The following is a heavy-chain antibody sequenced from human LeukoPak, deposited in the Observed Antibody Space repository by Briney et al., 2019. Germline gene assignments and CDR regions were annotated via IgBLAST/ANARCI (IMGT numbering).Heavy chain of an antibody. V-gene: IGHV1-69*04. J-gene: IGHJ4*02. CDR2: IIPIPGIA. CDR1: GGTFSSYA. D-gene: IGHD6-13*01. Sequence: SVKVSCKASGGTFSSYAISWVRQAPGQGLEWMGRIIPIPGIANYAQKFQGRVTITADKSTSTAYMELSSLRSEDTAVYYCARDSKSIAAAGETFFDYWGQGTLVTVSS. CDR3: ARDSKSIAAAGETFFDY.